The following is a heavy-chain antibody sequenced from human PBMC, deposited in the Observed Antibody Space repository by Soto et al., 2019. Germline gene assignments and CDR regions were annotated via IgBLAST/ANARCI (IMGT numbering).Heavy chain of an antibody. CDR1: GFTFSSYA. CDR3: AKDTDYGDYGVGGYFDY. J-gene: IGHJ4*02. Sequence: EVQLLESGGGLVQPGGSLRLSCAASGFTFSSYAMSWVRQAPGKGLEWVSAISGSGGSTYYADSVKGRFTISRDNSKNTLYLQMNSLSAEDTAVYYCAKDTDYGDYGVGGYFDYWGQGTLVTVSS. V-gene: IGHV3-23*01. D-gene: IGHD4-17*01. CDR2: ISGSGGST.